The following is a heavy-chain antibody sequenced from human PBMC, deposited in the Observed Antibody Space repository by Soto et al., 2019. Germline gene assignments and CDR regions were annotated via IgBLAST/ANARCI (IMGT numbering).Heavy chain of an antibody. CDR3: VGWYYYDSSGRNYYYGMDV. CDR2: IYYSGST. V-gene: IGHV4-39*01. J-gene: IGHJ6*02. Sequence: PSETLSLTCTVSGGSISSSSYYWGWIRQPPGKGLEWIGSIYYSGSTYYNPSLKSRVTISVDTSKNQFSLKLSPVTAADTAVYYCVGWYYYDSSGRNYYYGMDVWGQGTTVTVSS. CDR1: GGSISSSSYY. D-gene: IGHD3-22*01.